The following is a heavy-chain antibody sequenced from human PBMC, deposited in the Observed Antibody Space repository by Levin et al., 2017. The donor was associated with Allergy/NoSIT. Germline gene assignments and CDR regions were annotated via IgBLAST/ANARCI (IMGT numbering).Heavy chain of an antibody. Sequence: GASVKVSCKGSGYSFTSYWIGWVRQMPGKGLEWMGIIYPGDSDTRYSPSFQGQVTISDDKSISTAYLQWSSLKASDTAMYYCARRQHYYGSGSYLNWFDPWGQGTLVTVSS. CDR2: IYPGDSDT. CDR1: GYSFTSYW. D-gene: IGHD3-10*01. CDR3: ARRQHYYGSGSYLNWFDP. J-gene: IGHJ5*02. V-gene: IGHV5-51*01.